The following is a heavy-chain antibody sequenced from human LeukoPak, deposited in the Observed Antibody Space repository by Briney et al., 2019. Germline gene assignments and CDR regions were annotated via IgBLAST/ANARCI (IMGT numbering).Heavy chain of an antibody. V-gene: IGHV3-7*01. Sequence: GGSLRLSCAASGFTFNTYWMSWVRQAPGKGLEWVANINQDGSEKYYVDSVKGRFTISRDNAKNSLYLQMNSLRAEDTAVYYCERDNAAGDYWGQGTLVTVSS. CDR1: GFTFNTYW. D-gene: IGHD6-13*01. J-gene: IGHJ4*02. CDR2: INQDGSEK. CDR3: ERDNAAGDY.